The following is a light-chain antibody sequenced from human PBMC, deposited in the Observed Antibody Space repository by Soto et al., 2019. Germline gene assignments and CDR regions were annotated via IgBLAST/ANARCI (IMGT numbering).Light chain of an antibody. CDR3: QSYDSSNYV. CDR1: SGSIASNY. CDR2: EDN. V-gene: IGLV6-57*03. Sequence: NFMLTQPHSVSESPGKTVTISCTRSSGSIASNYVQWYQQRPGSAPTTVIYEDNQRPSGVPDRFSGSIDSSSNSASLTFSGLKTEDEADYYCQSYDSSNYVFGTG. J-gene: IGLJ1*01.